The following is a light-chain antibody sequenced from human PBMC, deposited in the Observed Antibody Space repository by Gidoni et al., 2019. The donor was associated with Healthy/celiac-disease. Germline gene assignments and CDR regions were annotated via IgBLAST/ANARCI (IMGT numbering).Light chain of an antibody. V-gene: IGKV3-20*01. CDR2: GAS. J-gene: IGKJ1*01. Sequence: ESVLTQSPGTLSLSPGERATLSCRASQSVSSSYLAWYQQKPGQAPRLLIYGASSRATGLPDRFSGSGSGTDFTLTIRRLEPEDFAVYYCQQYGSSPRTFGHGTKVEIK. CDR3: QQYGSSPRT. CDR1: QSVSSSY.